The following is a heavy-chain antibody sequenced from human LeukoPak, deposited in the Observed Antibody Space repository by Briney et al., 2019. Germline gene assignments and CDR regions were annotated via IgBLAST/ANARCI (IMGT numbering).Heavy chain of an antibody. CDR2: IYYSGST. Sequence: SETLSLTCTVSGGSISSYYWSWIRQPPGKGLEWIGYIYYSGSTNYNPSLKSRVTISVDTSKNQFSLKLSSVTAADTAVYYCARVNGDYYYYYGMDVWGQGTTVTVSS. CDR1: GGSISSYY. CDR3: ARVNGDYYYYYGMDV. J-gene: IGHJ6*02. V-gene: IGHV4-59*01. D-gene: IGHD4-17*01.